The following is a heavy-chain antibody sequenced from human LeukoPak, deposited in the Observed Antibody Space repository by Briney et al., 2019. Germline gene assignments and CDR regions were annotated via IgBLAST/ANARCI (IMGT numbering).Heavy chain of an antibody. J-gene: IGHJ4*02. V-gene: IGHV1-69*05. Sequence: GSSVKVFCKASGGTFSSYAISWVRQAPGQGLEWMGRIIPIFGTANYAQKFQGRVTITTDESTSTAYMELSSLRSEDTAVYYCASETGGWATIRFGYWGQGTLVTVSS. CDR2: IIPIFGTA. CDR1: GGTFSSYA. CDR3: ASETGGWATIRFGY. D-gene: IGHD5-24*01.